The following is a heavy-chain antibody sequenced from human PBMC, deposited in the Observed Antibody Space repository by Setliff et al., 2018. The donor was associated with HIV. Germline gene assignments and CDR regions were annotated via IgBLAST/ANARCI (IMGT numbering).Heavy chain of an antibody. Sequence: PSETLSLTCSVTGDSVNNGGFFWNWIRQTPGKGLEWIGNVYYRGSTKYNPSLKSRVTPSVDTSKNQFDLRVNSVTAADTAVYYCARGTLNYLDYWGQGALVTVSS. V-gene: IGHV4-61*08. CDR3: ARGTLNYLDY. CDR2: VYYRGST. CDR1: GDSVNNGGFF. J-gene: IGHJ4*02. D-gene: IGHD2-8*01.